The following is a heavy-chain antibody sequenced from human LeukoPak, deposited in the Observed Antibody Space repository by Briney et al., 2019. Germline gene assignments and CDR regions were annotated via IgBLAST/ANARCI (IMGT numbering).Heavy chain of an antibody. D-gene: IGHD2-2*01. CDR3: ASLGSQGYRSSTSCPSQVDY. V-gene: IGHV1-69*04. CDR1: GGTFSSYA. Sequence: ASVKVSCKASGGTFSSYAISWVRQAPGQGLEWMGRIIPIFGIANYAQKFQGRVTITADKSTSTAYMELSSLRSEDTAVYYCASLGSQGYRSSTSCPSQVDYWGQGTLVTVSS. J-gene: IGHJ4*02. CDR2: IIPIFGIA.